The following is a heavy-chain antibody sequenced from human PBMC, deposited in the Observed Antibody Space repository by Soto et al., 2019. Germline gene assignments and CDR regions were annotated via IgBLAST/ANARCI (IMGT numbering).Heavy chain of an antibody. J-gene: IGHJ3*02. V-gene: IGHV3-30*18. D-gene: IGHD5-18*01. Sequence: PGGSLRLSCVASGFTFRNYGMHWVRQAPGKGLEWVAVISDDGSNKYKLASVEGRFTISRDNSKNTVFLQMNSLRAEDTAVYYCAKGGGYSSGTNDDFDIWGQGTMVTV. CDR1: GFTFRNYG. CDR2: ISDDGSNK. CDR3: AKGGGYSSGTNDDFDI.